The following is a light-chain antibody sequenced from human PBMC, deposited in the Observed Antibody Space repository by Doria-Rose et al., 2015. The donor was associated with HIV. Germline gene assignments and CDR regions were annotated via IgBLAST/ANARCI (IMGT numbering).Light chain of an antibody. V-gene: IGKV3-20*01. CDR1: QSFSSTY. CDR3: HQYGTSWT. CDR2: DGS. J-gene: IGKJ1*01. Sequence: EIVMTQSPGTLSLSPGERATLSCRASQSFSSTYLAWYQQTLGQAPSLLISDGSTMATGIPDRISASGSGTDFTLTINRLEPEDFALYYCHQYGTSWTFGQGTKVEI.